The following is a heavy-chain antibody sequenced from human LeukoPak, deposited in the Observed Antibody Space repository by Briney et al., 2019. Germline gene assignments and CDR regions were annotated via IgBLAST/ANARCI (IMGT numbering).Heavy chain of an antibody. CDR2: ISSSRTI. V-gene: IGHV3-48*01. CDR1: GFTFSTYD. CDR3: ARLRYYAMDV. J-gene: IGHJ6*02. Sequence: GGSLRLSCAASGFTFSTYDMNWVRQAPGKGLEWVSYISSSRTISYADSVKGRFTISRDNAKNSLYLQMNSLRAGDTAVYYCARLRYYAMDVWGQGTTVTASS.